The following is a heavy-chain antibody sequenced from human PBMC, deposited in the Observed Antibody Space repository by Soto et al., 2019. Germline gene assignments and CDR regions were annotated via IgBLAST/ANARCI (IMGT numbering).Heavy chain of an antibody. Sequence: EAQLVESGGGLVEPGGSLRLSCAASGFTLSTAWMHWVRQAPGRGLEWVGRIKSKTAGGTTDYAAPVRGRFSISRDDSKKMLYLDMNGLKTEDTAVYFCATDRSAYKLQLRYNWFDPWGQGTLVTVSS. CDR1: GFTLSTAW. J-gene: IGHJ5*02. CDR2: IKSKTAGGTT. V-gene: IGHV3-15*07. D-gene: IGHD1-7*01. CDR3: ATDRSAYKLQLRYNWFDP.